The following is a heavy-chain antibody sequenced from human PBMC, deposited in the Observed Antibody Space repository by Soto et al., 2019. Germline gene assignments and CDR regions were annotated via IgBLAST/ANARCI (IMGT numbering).Heavy chain of an antibody. Sequence: HPGGSLRLSCAASGFTVSSNYMSWVRQAPGKGLEWVSVIYSGGSTYYADSVKGRFTISRDNSKNTLYLQMNSLRAEDTAVYYCERDWVYYYDSSGYGMDVWGQGTTVTVSS. CDR1: GFTVSSNY. V-gene: IGHV3-66*01. CDR3: ERDWVYYYDSSGYGMDV. CDR2: IYSGGST. J-gene: IGHJ6*02. D-gene: IGHD3-22*01.